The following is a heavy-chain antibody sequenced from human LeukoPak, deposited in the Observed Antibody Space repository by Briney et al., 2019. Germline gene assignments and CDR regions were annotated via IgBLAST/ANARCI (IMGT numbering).Heavy chain of an antibody. CDR1: GDSINSLDL. V-gene: IGHV4-4*02. Sequence: SETLSLTCTVSGDSINSLDLWSWVRQPPGRGLEWIGEMYLSGTTHSNPSVKSRVTISIDKSKNQFFLNLSSVTAADTAVYYCAGLVGRYSSGLYYYYFDYWGQGTLVTVSS. J-gene: IGHJ4*02. CDR3: AGLVGRYSSGLYYYYFDY. D-gene: IGHD3-22*01. CDR2: MYLSGTT.